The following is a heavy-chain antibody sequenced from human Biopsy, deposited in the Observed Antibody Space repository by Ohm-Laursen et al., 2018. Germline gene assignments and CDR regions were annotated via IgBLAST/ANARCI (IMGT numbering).Heavy chain of an antibody. D-gene: IGHD3-16*01. CDR1: GYAVNDYF. Sequence: ASVEVSCKGSGYAVNDYFLHWLRQAPGQGPEWMGWISPNSGGMNYAQKFQGRVTMTTDTSTSTVYLELRRLISDDTAVYYCARDIMNRIAGLVARSDVFDVWGQGTLVTVSS. V-gene: IGHV1-2*02. CDR2: ISPNSGGM. J-gene: IGHJ3*01. CDR3: ARDIMNRIAGLVARSDVFDV.